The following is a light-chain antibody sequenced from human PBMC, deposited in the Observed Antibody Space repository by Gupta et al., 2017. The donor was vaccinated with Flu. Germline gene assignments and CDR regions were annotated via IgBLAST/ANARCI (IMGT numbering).Light chain of an antibody. CDR1: SNDVGGYDR. J-gene: IGLJ1*01. Sequence: QSAPTQPRSVPGSPGQSVTISCTGTSNDVGGYDRVSWYKQRPGKAPKLILYDVTERPSGVPDRFSGSKSGNTASLTISGLQADDEADYYCSSHAGRVTWVFGTGTTVTVL. CDR3: SSHAGRVTWV. CDR2: DVT. V-gene: IGLV2-11*01.